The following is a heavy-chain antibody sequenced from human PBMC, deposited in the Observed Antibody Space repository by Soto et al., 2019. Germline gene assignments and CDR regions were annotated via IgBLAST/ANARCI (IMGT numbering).Heavy chain of an antibody. CDR3: AKTANGWFSAFDI. D-gene: IGHD6-19*01. CDR1: GFTFSSYA. Sequence: EVQLLESGGGLVQPGGSLRLSCAASGFTFSSYAMSWVRQAPGKGLEWVSAISGSGGTTYYADSVKGRFTFSRDNSKNTRYLKMNSLRAEDTAVYYCAKTANGWFSAFDIWGQGTMVTVSS. CDR2: ISGSGGTT. V-gene: IGHV3-23*01. J-gene: IGHJ3*02.